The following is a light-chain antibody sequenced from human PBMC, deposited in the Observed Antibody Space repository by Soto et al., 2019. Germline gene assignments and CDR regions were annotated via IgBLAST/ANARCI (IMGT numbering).Light chain of an antibody. CDR2: EVS. Sequence: QSALTQPPSVSGSPGQSVTISCTGTSSDVGSYNRVSWYQQPPGTAPKLMIYEVSNRPSGVPDRFSGSQSGNMASLTISGLQAEDVADYYCSSYTTSSTLVFGGGTKLTVL. CDR3: SSYTTSSTLV. V-gene: IGLV2-18*02. CDR1: SSDVGSYNR. J-gene: IGLJ2*01.